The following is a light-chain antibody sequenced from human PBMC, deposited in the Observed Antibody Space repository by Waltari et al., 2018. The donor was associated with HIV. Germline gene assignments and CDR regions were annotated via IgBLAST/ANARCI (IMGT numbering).Light chain of an antibody. CDR2: DAS. CDR1: QDIGYY. J-gene: IGKJ3*01. CDR3: QQYHSQFT. Sequence: DIQMTQSPSSLSASVRDRVTITCQATQDIGYYLNWYQQKPGEAPRLLIYDASRLRPGVPSRFSGGGSGTDCTLTISSLQPEDIATYYCQQYHSQFTFGPGTKVHIK. V-gene: IGKV1-33*01.